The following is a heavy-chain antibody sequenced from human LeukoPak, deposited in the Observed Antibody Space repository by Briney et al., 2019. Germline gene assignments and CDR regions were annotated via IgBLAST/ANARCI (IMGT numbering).Heavy chain of an antibody. D-gene: IGHD3-10*01. CDR1: GFTFTSHG. V-gene: IGHV1-18*01. Sequence: ASVKVSCKASGFTFTSHGFTWVRQAPGQGLEWMGWISAYNGNTNYAQKLQGRVTMTTDTSTSTAYMELRSLRSDDTAVYYCARDGQYYYGSGTFDPWGQGTLVTVSS. CDR2: ISAYNGNT. CDR3: ARDGQYYYGSGTFDP. J-gene: IGHJ5*02.